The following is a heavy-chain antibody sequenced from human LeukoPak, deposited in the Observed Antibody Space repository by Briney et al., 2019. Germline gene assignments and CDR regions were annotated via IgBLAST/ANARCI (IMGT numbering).Heavy chain of an antibody. Sequence: PGGSLRLSCAASGFTFSSYAMSWVRQAPGKGLEWVSAISGSGGSTYYADSVKGRFTISRDKSKNTLYLQMNSLRAEDTAVYYCAKGYSGSDDAFDIWGQGTMVTVSS. D-gene: IGHD1-26*01. CDR1: GFTFSSYA. J-gene: IGHJ3*02. CDR3: AKGYSGSDDAFDI. V-gene: IGHV3-23*01. CDR2: ISGSGGST.